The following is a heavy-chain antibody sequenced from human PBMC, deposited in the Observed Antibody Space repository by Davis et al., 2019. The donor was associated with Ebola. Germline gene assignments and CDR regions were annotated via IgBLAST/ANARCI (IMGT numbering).Heavy chain of an antibody. V-gene: IGHV1-3*01. Sequence: ASVKVSCKASGYTFTSYAMHWVRQAPRQRLEWMGWINAGNGNTKYSQKFQGRVTITRDTSASTAYMELSSLRSEDTAVYYCASRVVVPAGLDYYGMDVWGQGTTVTVSS. CDR3: ASRVVVPAGLDYYGMDV. J-gene: IGHJ6*02. CDR2: INAGNGNT. D-gene: IGHD2-2*01. CDR1: GYTFTSYA.